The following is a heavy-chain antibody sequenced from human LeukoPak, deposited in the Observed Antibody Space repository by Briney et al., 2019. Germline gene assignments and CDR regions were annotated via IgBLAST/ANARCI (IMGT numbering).Heavy chain of an antibody. D-gene: IGHD1-7*01. CDR3: ATANNWNYALGY. J-gene: IGHJ4*02. CDR1: GDTFIRYG. Sequence: ASVKVSCKASGDTFIRYGISWVRQAPGQGLERMGWISTGNGNTNYGQKFQDRVTMTTDTSTGIVYMELRSLRSDDTAMYYCATANNWNYALGYWGQGTLVTVSS. V-gene: IGHV1-18*01. CDR2: ISTGNGNT.